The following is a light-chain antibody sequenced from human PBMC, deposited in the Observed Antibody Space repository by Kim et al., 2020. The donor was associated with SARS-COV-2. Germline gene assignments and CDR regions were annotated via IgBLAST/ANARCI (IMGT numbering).Light chain of an antibody. Sequence: EILLTQSPGTLSLSPGERATLSCRANQRISSNYLAWYQHKPGQSPRLLIHDASNRATGIPDRFSGSGSGTDFTLTISRLEPEDFAVYYCHQYIRSPYSFGQGTKLENK. CDR3: HQYIRSPYS. CDR1: QRISSNY. CDR2: DAS. J-gene: IGKJ2*03. V-gene: IGKV3-20*01.